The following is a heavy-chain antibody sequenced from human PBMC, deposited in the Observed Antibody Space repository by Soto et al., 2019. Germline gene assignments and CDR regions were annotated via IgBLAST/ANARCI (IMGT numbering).Heavy chain of an antibody. CDR1: GFTVSNNY. CDR3: ARYALMYYYASGTYAFDI. J-gene: IGHJ3*02. D-gene: IGHD3-10*01. CDR2: IYSGGST. Sequence: EVQLVESGGGLVQPGGSLRLSCAASGFTVSNNYMSWVRQAPGKGLEWGSVIYSGGSTYYTDSVKGRFTISRDNSKNTLYLQINSLRAEDTAVYYCARYALMYYYASGTYAFDICGQGTMVTVSS. V-gene: IGHV3-66*01.